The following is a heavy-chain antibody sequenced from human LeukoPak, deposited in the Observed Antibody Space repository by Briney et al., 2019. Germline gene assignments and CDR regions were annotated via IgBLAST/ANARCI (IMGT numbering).Heavy chain of an antibody. D-gene: IGHD5-18*01. J-gene: IGHJ6*03. CDR3: ARDRGYSYGYYYYYYMDV. V-gene: IGHV4-39*02. CDR1: ADSISSSSFY. Sequence: SETLSLTCTVSADSISSSSFYWGWIRQPPGKGLEWIGNIYYSGSTYYNPSLKSRIIISVDTSKNQFSLKLSSVTAADTAVYYCARDRGYSYGYYYYYYMDVWGKGTTVTISS. CDR2: IYYSGST.